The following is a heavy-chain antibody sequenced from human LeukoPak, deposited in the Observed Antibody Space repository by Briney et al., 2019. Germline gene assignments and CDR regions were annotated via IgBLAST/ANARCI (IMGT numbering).Heavy chain of an antibody. CDR2: IYTSGST. CDR1: GGSISSGSYY. CDR3: TTRRPDAFDI. V-gene: IGHV4-61*02. J-gene: IGHJ3*02. Sequence: PSETLSLTCTVSGGSISSGSYYWSWIRQPAGKGLEWIGRIYTSGSTNYNPSLKSRVTISVDTSKNQFSLKLSSVTAADTAVYYCTTRRPDAFDIWGQGTMVTVSS.